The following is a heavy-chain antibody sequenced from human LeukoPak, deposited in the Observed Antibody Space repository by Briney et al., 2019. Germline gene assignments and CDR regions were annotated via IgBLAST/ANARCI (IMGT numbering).Heavy chain of an antibody. V-gene: IGHV4-59*02. CDR2: VYYSGDT. J-gene: IGHJ4*02. D-gene: IGHD5-18*01. CDR1: GDSVSGVY. Sequence: SETLSLTCTVSGDSVSGVYWSWIRQPPGKGLEWIGYVYYSGDTNYNPSLKSRVTMSLDTSKNQVSLRLSSVTAADTAVYYCAREAYSYGHTSQAFDYWGQGTLVTVSS. CDR3: AREAYSYGHTSQAFDY.